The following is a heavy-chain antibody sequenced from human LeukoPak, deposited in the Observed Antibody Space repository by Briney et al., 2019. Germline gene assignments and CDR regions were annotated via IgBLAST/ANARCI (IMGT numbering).Heavy chain of an antibody. CDR1: GGSVRSDSYY. D-gene: IGHD3-22*01. CDR2: VYCSGST. J-gene: IGHJ3*01. Sequence: SETLSLTCTVSGGSVRSDSYYWSWIRQPPGKGLEWIGYVYCSGSTNYNPSLKSRVTISVDTSKNQFSLKLRSVTAADTAVYYCVREAATDYYDSSGYYRQTEVFDAWGQGTMVTVSS. V-gene: IGHV4-61*01. CDR3: VREAATDYYDSSGYYRQTEVFDA.